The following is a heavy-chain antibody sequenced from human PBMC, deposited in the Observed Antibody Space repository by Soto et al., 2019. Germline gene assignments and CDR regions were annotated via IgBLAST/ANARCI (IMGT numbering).Heavy chain of an antibody. Sequence: EVHLVESGGALVQPGGSLRLSCAVSGFTFGPWWMHWVRQVPGKGLVWVSRMNGDGTYITYGDFAKGRFTISRDNAKNTLFLHMNSLRAEDTAVYYCVRENYFGLDRWGQGTLVTVSS. J-gene: IGHJ5*02. D-gene: IGHD1-7*01. CDR1: GFTFGPWW. CDR3: VRENYFGLDR. CDR2: MNGDGTYI. V-gene: IGHV3-74*01.